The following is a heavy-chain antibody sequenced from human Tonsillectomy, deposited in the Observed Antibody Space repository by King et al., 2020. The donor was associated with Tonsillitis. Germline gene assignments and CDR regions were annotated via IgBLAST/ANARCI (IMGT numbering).Heavy chain of an antibody. D-gene: IGHD3-9*01. CDR3: AKRGYDILTGLYYFDY. CDR2: ISGSGGST. Sequence: QLVESGGGLVQPGGSLRLSCAASGFTFSSYAMNWVRQAPGKGLECVSAISGSGGSTDYADSVKGRFIISRDNSKNTLFLQMNSLRAEDTAAYYCAKRGYDILTGLYYFDYWGQGTLVTVSS. J-gene: IGHJ4*02. V-gene: IGHV3-23*04. CDR1: GFTFSSYA.